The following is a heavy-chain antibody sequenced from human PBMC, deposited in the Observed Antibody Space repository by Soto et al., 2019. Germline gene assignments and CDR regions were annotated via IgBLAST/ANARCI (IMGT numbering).Heavy chain of an antibody. D-gene: IGHD2-15*01. V-gene: IGHV3-66*01. CDR1: GFTVSSKY. Sequence: EVQLVESGGGLVQPGGSLRLSCAASGFTVSSKYMSWVRQAPGKGLEWVSLIQSGGYTYYAESVKGRFTISRDSSENTLFLQMNSLRVEDTAMYYCTRDDVYCSGRGCYGVPMDVWGTGTTVTVSA. CDR2: IQSGGYT. CDR3: TRDDVYCSGRGCYGVPMDV. J-gene: IGHJ6*04.